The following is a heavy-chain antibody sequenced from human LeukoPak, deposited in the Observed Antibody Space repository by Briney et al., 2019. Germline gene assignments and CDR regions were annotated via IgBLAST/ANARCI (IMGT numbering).Heavy chain of an antibody. CDR1: GYTFTSYD. Sequence: ASVKVSCKASGYTFTSYDINWVRQATGQGLEWMGWMNPNSGNTAYAQKFQGRVTMTRNTSISTAYMELSSLRSEDTAVYYCARGRTHSRATVTCPCGYWGQGTLVTVSS. V-gene: IGHV1-8*02. D-gene: IGHD4-17*01. CDR3: ARGRTHSRATVTCPCGY. J-gene: IGHJ4*02. CDR2: MNPNSGNT.